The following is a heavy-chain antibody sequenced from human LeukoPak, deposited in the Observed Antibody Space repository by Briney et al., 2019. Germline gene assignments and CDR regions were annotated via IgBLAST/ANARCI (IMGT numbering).Heavy chain of an antibody. J-gene: IGHJ5*02. Sequence: GGSLRLSCAASGFTFSSYDMHWVRHATGKGLEWVSAIGTAGDTYYPGSVKGRFTISRENAKNSLYLQMNSLRAGDTAVYYCARGIAAAGWFDPWGQGTLVTVSS. V-gene: IGHV3-13*01. CDR1: GFTFSSYD. D-gene: IGHD6-13*01. CDR3: ARGIAAAGWFDP. CDR2: IGTAGDT.